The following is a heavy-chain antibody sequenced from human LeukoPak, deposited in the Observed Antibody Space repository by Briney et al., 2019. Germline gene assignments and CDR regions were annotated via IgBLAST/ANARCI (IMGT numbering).Heavy chain of an antibody. V-gene: IGHV3-23*01. CDR1: GFNFNNYA. CDR2: ISGGGFGT. Sequence: PGGSLRLSCVASGFNFNNYAMSWVRQAPGKGLEWVAAISGGGFGTYYADSVKGRFTISRDNSKNTLYLQMNSLRAEDTAVYYCAKSWARLAVVADYWGQGTLVTVSS. J-gene: IGHJ4*02. CDR3: AKSWARLAVVADY. D-gene: IGHD3-16*01.